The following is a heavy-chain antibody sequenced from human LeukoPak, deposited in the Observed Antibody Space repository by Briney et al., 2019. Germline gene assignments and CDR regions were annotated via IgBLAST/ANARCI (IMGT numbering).Heavy chain of an antibody. CDR1: VGTFTSYA. Sequence: SVKVSCKASVGTFTSYAISWVRQAPGQGLEWMGGIIPIFGTANYAQKFQGRVTITADESTSTAYMELSSLRSEDTAVYYCARVGILNDFWSGYPFDPWGQGTLVTVSS. D-gene: IGHD3-3*01. J-gene: IGHJ5*02. CDR2: IIPIFGTA. CDR3: ARVGILNDFWSGYPFDP. V-gene: IGHV1-69*13.